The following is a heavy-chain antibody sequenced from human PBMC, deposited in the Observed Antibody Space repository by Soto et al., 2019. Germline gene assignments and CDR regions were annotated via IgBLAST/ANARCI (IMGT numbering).Heavy chain of an antibody. D-gene: IGHD2-2*01. CDR2: ISGSGGST. V-gene: IGHV3-23*01. J-gene: IGHJ4*02. CDR3: AKEGGAYCSSTSCRPYYFDY. CDR1: GFTFSSYA. Sequence: PGGSLRLSCAASGFTFSSYAMSWVRQAPGKGLEWVSAISGSGGSTYYEDSVKGRFTISRDNSKNTLYLQMNSLRAEDTAVYYCAKEGGAYCSSTSCRPYYFDYWGQGALVTVS.